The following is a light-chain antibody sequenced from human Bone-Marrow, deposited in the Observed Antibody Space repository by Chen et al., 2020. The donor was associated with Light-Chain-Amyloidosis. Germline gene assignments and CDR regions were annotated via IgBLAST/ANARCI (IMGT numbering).Light chain of an antibody. CDR3: QSADSSGTYEVI. Sequence: SYNLTQPPSVSVSPGQTARITCSGDDLPTNDAYWYQQKPGQAPVLVIHRDTERPSGISERFSGSSSGTTATLTISGVQAEDEGDYHCQSADSSGTYEVIFGGGTKLTV. J-gene: IGLJ2*01. CDR2: RDT. V-gene: IGLV3-25*03. CDR1: DLPTND.